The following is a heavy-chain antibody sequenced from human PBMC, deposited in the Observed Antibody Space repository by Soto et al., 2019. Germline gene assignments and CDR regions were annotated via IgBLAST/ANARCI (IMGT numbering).Heavy chain of an antibody. CDR2: IIPIFGTA. D-gene: IGHD2-2*02. J-gene: IGHJ4*02. V-gene: IGHV1-69*13. CDR1: GGTFSSYA. CDR3: ARYTLNNSLFDY. Sequence: SVKVSCKASGGTFSSYAISWVRQAPGQGLESMGGIIPIFGTANYAQKFQGRVTITADESTSTAYMELSSLRSEDTAVYYCARYTLNNSLFDYWGQGTLVTVSS.